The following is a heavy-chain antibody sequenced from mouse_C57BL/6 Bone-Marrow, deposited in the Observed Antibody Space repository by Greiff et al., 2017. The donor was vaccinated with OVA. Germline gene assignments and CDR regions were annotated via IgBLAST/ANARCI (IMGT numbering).Heavy chain of an antibody. CDR3: ARWLLREYFDV. CDR1: GFTFSDYG. D-gene: IGHD2-3*01. V-gene: IGHV5-17*01. J-gene: IGHJ1*03. Sequence: EVKLMESGGGLVKPGGSLKLSCAASGFTFSDYGMHWVRQAPEKGLEWVAYISSGSSTIYYADTVKGRFTISRDNAKNTLFLQMTSLRSEDTAMYYCARWLLREYFDVWGTGTTVTVSS. CDR2: ISSGSSTI.